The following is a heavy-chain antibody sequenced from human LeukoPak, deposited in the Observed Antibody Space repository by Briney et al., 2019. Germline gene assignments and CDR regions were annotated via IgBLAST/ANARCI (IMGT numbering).Heavy chain of an antibody. CDR2: IYYSGST. Sequence: SETLSLTCTVSGGSISSSSYYWGWIRQPPGKGLEWIGSIYYSGSTYYNPSLKSRVTISVDTSKNQFSLKLSSVTAADTAVYYCARAPIPNLNYGSGSYRRQIKPRTYYMDVWGKGTTVTVSS. D-gene: IGHD3-10*01. V-gene: IGHV4-39*07. CDR1: GGSISSSSYY. CDR3: ARAPIPNLNYGSGSYRRQIKPRTYYMDV. J-gene: IGHJ6*03.